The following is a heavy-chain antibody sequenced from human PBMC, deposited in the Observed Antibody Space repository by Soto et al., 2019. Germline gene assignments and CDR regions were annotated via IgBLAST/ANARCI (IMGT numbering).Heavy chain of an antibody. CDR3: ARGPLSRYSADFR. Sequence: QVQLVQSGAEVKKPGASVRISCRTSGYTFTSYAITWLRHAPGQWLEWMGWINGGNGDTKYSQKFQDRLSITRDTSATTVSLGLSSLTSEDTAIYYCARGPLSRYSADFRWGQGTLVTVSS. CDR1: GYTFTSYA. D-gene: IGHD1-26*01. CDR2: INGGNGDT. V-gene: IGHV1-3*01. J-gene: IGHJ4*02.